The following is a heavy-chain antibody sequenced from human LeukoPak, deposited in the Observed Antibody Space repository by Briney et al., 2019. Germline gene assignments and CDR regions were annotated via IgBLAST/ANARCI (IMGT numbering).Heavy chain of an antibody. CDR1: RLTFSVSA. D-gene: IGHD3-10*01. CDR3: TSLMD. Sequence: RGGSRTLACPASRLTFSVSAIGWVRQVDEKGRGWVGRIRSKAKSYATAYAASVKGSFTISRDDSKNTAYLQMNRLKTEDTAVYYCTSLMDWGQGTLVTVFS. CDR2: IRSKAKSYAT. J-gene: IGHJ4*02. V-gene: IGHV3-73*01.